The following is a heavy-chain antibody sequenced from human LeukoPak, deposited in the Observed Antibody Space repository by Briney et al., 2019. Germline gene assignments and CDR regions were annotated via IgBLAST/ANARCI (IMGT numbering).Heavy chain of an antibody. CDR1: RGSISSHY. CDR2: IFYSGST. Sequence: PSETLSLTCTVSRGSISSHYWSWIRQPPGKGLEWIGYIFYSGSTNYNPSLESRITISMDTSKNQFSLRLSSVTAADTAVYYCARLYHVSSAYFLDYWGQGTLVTVSS. CDR3: ARLYHVSSAYFLDY. D-gene: IGHD3-22*01. J-gene: IGHJ4*02. V-gene: IGHV4-59*08.